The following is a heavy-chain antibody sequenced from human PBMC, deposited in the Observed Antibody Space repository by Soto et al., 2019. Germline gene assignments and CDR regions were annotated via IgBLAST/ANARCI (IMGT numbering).Heavy chain of an antibody. CDR1: GGSIGSYY. CDR3: AMAYYDSSGYRLDP. J-gene: IGHJ5*02. D-gene: IGHD3-22*01. Sequence: QVHLQESGPGLVRPSETLSLSCTVSGGSIGSYYWSWIRQPPGKGLAWIGYIYYSGSIHYNPSLKSRVLISDDTTKNQIFVRLSSATAAAAAVYYFAMAYYDSSGYRLDPWGQGILGTVSS. V-gene: IGHV4-59*01. CDR2: IYYSGSI.